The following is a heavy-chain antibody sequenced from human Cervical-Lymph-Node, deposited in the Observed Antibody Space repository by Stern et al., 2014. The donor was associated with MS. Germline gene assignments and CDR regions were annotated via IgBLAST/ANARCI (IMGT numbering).Heavy chain of an antibody. Sequence: EVQLLESGGGLVKPGGSLRLSCAASGFTLTNVWMNWVRQAPGKGLEWVARIKGKTDGGAVDYAAPVKDRFTISRDDSKNILYLYMSSLKIEDTAVYYCTTAPFSTPFDFWGQGTLVAV. CDR2: IKGKTDGGAV. CDR3: TTAPFSTPFDF. J-gene: IGHJ4*02. D-gene: IGHD2-2*01. V-gene: IGHV3-15*01. CDR1: GFTLTNVW.